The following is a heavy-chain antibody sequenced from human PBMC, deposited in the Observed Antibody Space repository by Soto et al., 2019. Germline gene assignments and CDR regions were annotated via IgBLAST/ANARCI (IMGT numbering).Heavy chain of an antibody. V-gene: IGHV4-4*02. Sequence: PSETLSLTCAVSGGSISSSNWWSWVRQPPGKGLEWNGEIYHSGSTNYNPSLKSRVTISVDKSKNQFSLKLSSVTAEDTAVYYCARLWGGANHYYHYGMDVWGKGPTVTFSS. CDR2: IYHSGST. D-gene: IGHD3-3*01. J-gene: IGHJ6*04. CDR3: ARLWGGANHYYHYGMDV. CDR1: GGSISSSNW.